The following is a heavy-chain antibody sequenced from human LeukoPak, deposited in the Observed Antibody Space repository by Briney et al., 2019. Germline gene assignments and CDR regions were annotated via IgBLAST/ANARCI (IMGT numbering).Heavy chain of an antibody. D-gene: IGHD6-13*01. CDR3: ARDRGESSSWYFGY. Sequence: PSETLSLTXTVSGGSIRSYYWSWIRQPPGKGLEWIGYIYYSGSTNYNPSLKSRVTISVDTSKNQFSLKLSSVTAADTAVYYCARDRGESSSWYFGYWGQGTLVTVSS. J-gene: IGHJ4*02. CDR1: GGSIRSYY. V-gene: IGHV4-59*01. CDR2: IYYSGST.